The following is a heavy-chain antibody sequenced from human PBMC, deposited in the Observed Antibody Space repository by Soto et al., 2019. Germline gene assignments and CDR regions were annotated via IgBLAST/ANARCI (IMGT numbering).Heavy chain of an antibody. V-gene: IGHV1-18*01. J-gene: IGHJ4*02. CDR2: ISAYNGNT. D-gene: IGHD6-13*01. CDR3: ASTLRYSSSWYHFAY. Sequence: QVQLVQSGAEVKKPGASVKVSCKASGYTFTSYGISWVRQAPGQGLEWMGWISAYNGNTNYAQKLQGRVTMTTDTSTSTAYMKLRSLRSNDTAVYYCASTLRYSSSWYHFAYWGQGTLVTVSS. CDR1: GYTFTSYG.